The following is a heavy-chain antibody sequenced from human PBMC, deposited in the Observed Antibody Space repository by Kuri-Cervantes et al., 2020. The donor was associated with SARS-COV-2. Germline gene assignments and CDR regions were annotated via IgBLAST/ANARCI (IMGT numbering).Heavy chain of an antibody. CDR3: ARGRSRSYLGS. CDR1: GDRVSSNSDA. CDR2: TYYRSMWYN. J-gene: IGHJ5*01. Sequence: SQTLSLTCAISGDRVSSNSDAWNWIRQSPSRGLEWLGRTYYRSMWYNDYAVSVKSRITINPDTSKNQFSLQLNSVTPEDTAVYYCARGRSRSYLGSWGQGTLVTVSS. V-gene: IGHV6-1*01. D-gene: IGHD1-26*01.